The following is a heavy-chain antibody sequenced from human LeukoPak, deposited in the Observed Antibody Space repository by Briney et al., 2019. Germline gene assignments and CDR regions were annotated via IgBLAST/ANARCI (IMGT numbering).Heavy chain of an antibody. Sequence: SETLSLTCTVSGGSISSSPYYWGWIRQPPGKGLEWIGSVFYSGITSYNPSLKSRLTMSADTSKNQFSLKLSSVTAADTGVYYCARLSSSPYYWGQGTLVTVSS. J-gene: IGHJ4*02. CDR3: ARLSSSPYY. D-gene: IGHD6-6*01. CDR1: GGSISSSPYY. V-gene: IGHV4-39*01. CDR2: VFYSGIT.